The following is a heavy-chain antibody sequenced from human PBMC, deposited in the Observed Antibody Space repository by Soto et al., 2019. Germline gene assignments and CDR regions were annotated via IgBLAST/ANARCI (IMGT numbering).Heavy chain of an antibody. Sequence: QITLKESGPTLVKPTQTLTLTCTFSGFSLTTSGVGVGWIRQPPGKALEWLALIYWDDAKRYSPSVKSRPTITTVTSKNPVVLTMTNMDPADTATYVCAHRTITVPWWFDPWGKGTLVTVAS. CDR3: AHRTITVPWWFDP. V-gene: IGHV2-5*02. J-gene: IGHJ5*02. CDR2: IYWDDAK. D-gene: IGHD5-12*01. CDR1: GFSLTTSGVG.